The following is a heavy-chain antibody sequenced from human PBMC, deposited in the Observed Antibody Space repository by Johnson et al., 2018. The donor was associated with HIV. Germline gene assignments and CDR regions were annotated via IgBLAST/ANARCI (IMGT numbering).Heavy chain of an antibody. D-gene: IGHD6-6*01. Sequence: QVQLVESGGGVVQPGRSLRLSCAASGFTFSSYAMHWVRQAPGKGLEWVAVISYDGSNKYYADSVKGRLTISRDNSKNTLYLQMNSLRADDTAVYYCARAKSIAIRGGAFDIWGQGTMVTVSS. CDR2: ISYDGSNK. CDR1: GFTFSSYA. CDR3: ARAKSIAIRGGAFDI. V-gene: IGHV3-30*04. J-gene: IGHJ3*02.